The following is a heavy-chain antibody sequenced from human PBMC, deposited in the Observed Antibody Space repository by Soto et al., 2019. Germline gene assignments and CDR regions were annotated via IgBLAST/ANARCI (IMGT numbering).Heavy chain of an antibody. J-gene: IGHJ4*02. CDR2: VYRTGIT. V-gene: IGHV4-61*01. CDR3: VREDMSGTYYFDY. Sequence: SETLSLTCRVSGASVSSETHFWTWIRQPPGKGLEWIGYVYRTGITNSNPALTSRVTVSADRSKNQFSLTLRSVTAADTAVYHCVREDMSGTYYFDYWGPGIQVTVSS. CDR1: GASVSSETHF. D-gene: IGHD1-26*01.